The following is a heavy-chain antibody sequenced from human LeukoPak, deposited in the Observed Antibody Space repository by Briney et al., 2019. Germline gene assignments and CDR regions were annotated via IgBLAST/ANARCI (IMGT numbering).Heavy chain of an antibody. CDR3: AKDLSGRKGPFDY. Sequence: GGSLRLSCAASGFTVSRNYMSWVRQAPGKGLEWVSVIYSGGSTYYAGSVKGRFTISRDNSKNTLYLQMNSLRAEDTAVYYCAKDLSGRKGPFDYWGQGTLVTVSS. V-gene: IGHV3-53*01. CDR2: IYSGGST. J-gene: IGHJ4*02. D-gene: IGHD3-10*01. CDR1: GFTVSRNY.